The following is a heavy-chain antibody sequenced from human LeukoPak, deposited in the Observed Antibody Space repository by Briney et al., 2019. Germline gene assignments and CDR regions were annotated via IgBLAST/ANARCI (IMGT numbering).Heavy chain of an antibody. CDR3: TTSGSADY. J-gene: IGHJ4*02. CDR1: GFTFSGSA. V-gene: IGHV3-73*01. Sequence: GGSLRLSCAASGFTFSGSAMHWVRQASGKGREWVGRIRSNANSYATAYAASVKGRFTISRDDSKNTAYLQVSSLNTEDTAVYYCTTSGSADYWGQGTLVTVSS. CDR2: IRSNANSYAT. D-gene: IGHD2-15*01.